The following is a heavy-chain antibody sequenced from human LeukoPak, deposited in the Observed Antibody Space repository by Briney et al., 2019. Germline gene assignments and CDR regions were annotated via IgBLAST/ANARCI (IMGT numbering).Heavy chain of an antibody. CDR2: IYQRATV. J-gene: IGHJ4*02. Sequence: SETLSLTCNVSGYSISSGYFWGWVRQAPGKGLEWIGSIYQRATVHYNPTLKSRVTISLDTSKNHFSLNLRSMQASDTAVYYCARAFCVGECFVLHIFFDSWGQGTLVTVSS. V-gene: IGHV4-38-2*02. D-gene: IGHD2-21*01. CDR1: GYSISSGYF. CDR3: ARAFCVGECFVLHIFFDS.